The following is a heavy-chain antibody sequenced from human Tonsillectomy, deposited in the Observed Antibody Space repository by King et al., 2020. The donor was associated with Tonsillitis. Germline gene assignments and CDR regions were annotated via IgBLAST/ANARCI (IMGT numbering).Heavy chain of an antibody. CDR1: GCSISSGNYY. D-gene: IGHD3-10*01. CDR3: ARDYPPSGTKFDY. J-gene: IGHJ4*02. V-gene: IGHV4-61*02. Sequence: VQLQESGPGLVKPSQTLSLTCTVSGCSISSGNYYWAWIRQPAGKGLEWIGRIYTSGTTTYNPSLKSRITMSLDTSTNQFSLTLSSVTAADTALYYCARDYPPSGTKFDYWGQGTLVTVSS. CDR2: IYTSGTT.